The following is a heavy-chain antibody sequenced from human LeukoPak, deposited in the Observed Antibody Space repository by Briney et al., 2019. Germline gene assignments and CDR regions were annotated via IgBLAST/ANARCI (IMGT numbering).Heavy chain of an antibody. CDR2: IIPIFGTA. CDR1: GGTFSSYA. V-gene: IGHV1-69*13. CDR3: ARGVSSGYYQT. D-gene: IGHD3-22*01. Sequence: APVKVSCKASGGTFSSYAISWVRQAPGQGLEWMGGIIPIFGTANYAQKFQGRVTITADESTSTAYMELSSLRSEDTAVYYCARGVSSGYYQTWGQGTLVTVSS. J-gene: IGHJ5*02.